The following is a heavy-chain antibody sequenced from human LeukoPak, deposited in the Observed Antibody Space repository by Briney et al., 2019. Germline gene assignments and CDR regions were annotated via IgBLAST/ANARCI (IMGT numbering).Heavy chain of an antibody. CDR1: GFTFSSFA. V-gene: IGHV3-20*04. J-gene: IGHJ4*02. Sequence: RTGGSLRLSCAASGFTFSSFAMTWVRQAPGKGLEWVSGINWNGGSTGYADSVKGRFTISRDNAKNPLYLQMNSLRAEDTALYYCARVGGREQQPKINFDYWGQGTLVTVSS. CDR2: INWNGGST. D-gene: IGHD6-13*01. CDR3: ARVGGREQQPKINFDY.